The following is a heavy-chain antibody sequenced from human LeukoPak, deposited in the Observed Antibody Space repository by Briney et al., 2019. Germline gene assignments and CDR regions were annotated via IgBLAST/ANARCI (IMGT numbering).Heavy chain of an antibody. Sequence: GGSLRLSCAASGFTFSSSAMSWVRQAPGKGLEWVSAISNNGGYTYYADSVQGRFTISRDNSKSTLCLQMNSLRAEDAAVYYCARDYTGYFPWGQGTLVIVSS. V-gene: IGHV3-23*01. D-gene: IGHD3-9*01. CDR2: ISNNGGYT. CDR1: GFTFSSSA. CDR3: ARDYTGYFP. J-gene: IGHJ5*02.